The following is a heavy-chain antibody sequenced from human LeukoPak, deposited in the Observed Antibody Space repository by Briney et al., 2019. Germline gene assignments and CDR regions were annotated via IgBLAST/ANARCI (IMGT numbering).Heavy chain of an antibody. CDR2: ISYSGST. V-gene: IGHV4-39*01. J-gene: IGHJ5*02. CDR1: GGSISIRNYY. CDR3: ARHPYGDYRNWFDP. Sequence: SETLSLTCTVSGGSISIRNYYWGWIRQPPGKGLEWIGSISYSGSTYYNPSLKSRVTISADTSKNQFSLKLSSVTAADTAVYYCARHPYGDYRNWFDPWGQGTLVTVSS. D-gene: IGHD4-17*01.